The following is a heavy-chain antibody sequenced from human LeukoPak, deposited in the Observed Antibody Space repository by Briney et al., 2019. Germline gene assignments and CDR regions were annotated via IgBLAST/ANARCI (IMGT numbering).Heavy chain of an antibody. D-gene: IGHD3-10*01. V-gene: IGHV3-74*01. CDR2: INSDGSST. Sequence: PGRSLRLSCEASGFTFSSYWMHWVRQAPGKGLVWVSRINSDGSSTSYADSVKGRFTISRDNAKNTLFLQMNSLRAEDTAVYYCSRDLRGVPFDYWGLGTLVTVSS. CDR3: SRDLRGVPFDY. CDR1: GFTFSSYW. J-gene: IGHJ4*02.